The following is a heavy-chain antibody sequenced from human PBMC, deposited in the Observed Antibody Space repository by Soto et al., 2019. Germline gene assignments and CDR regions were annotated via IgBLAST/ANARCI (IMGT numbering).Heavy chain of an antibody. V-gene: IGHV1-69*13. CDR2: IKPISDIT. Sequence: SVKVSCKASGDTFGRFTINWVRQAPGQGLEWMGGIKPISDITNYAQRFQGRVTFTADASTSTVYLELSSLGSEDTAMYYCARDPSTINKLIGVWFDPWGQGTLVTVSS. CDR3: ARDPSTINKLIGVWFDP. CDR1: GDTFGRFT. J-gene: IGHJ5*02. D-gene: IGHD4-4*01.